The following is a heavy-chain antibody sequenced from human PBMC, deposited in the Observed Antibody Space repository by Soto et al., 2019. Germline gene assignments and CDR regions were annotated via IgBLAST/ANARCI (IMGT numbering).Heavy chain of an antibody. Sequence: DVQVLESGGGLVQPGGSLRLSCAPSGFIFSVSDMTWVRQAPGKGLEWVSSISIRGDAAYYADSVKGRFTISRDNSKNTLYLQMSDLRAEDTAVYYCAHLVSQAQFDHWGRGGLVTVSS. D-gene: IGHD2-15*01. CDR3: AHLVSQAQFDH. V-gene: IGHV3-23*01. CDR1: GFIFSVSD. CDR2: ISIRGDAA. J-gene: IGHJ4*02.